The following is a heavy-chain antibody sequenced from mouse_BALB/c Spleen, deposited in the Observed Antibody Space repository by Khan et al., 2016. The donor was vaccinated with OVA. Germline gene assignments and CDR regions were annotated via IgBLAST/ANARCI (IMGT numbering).Heavy chain of an antibody. V-gene: IGHV5-6*01. J-gene: IGHJ3*01. CDR2: VSTGGGYT. CDR3: TRLAYYYDSEGFAY. CDR1: GFTFGTYG. Sequence: EVELVESGGDLVKPGGSLKLSCAASGFTFGTYGMCWVRQTPDKRLEWVATVSTGGGYTYYPDSVKGRFTISRDNAKNTLYLQMSGLKSEDTAMFYCTRLAYYYDSEGFAYWGQGTLVTVSA. D-gene: IGHD1-1*01.